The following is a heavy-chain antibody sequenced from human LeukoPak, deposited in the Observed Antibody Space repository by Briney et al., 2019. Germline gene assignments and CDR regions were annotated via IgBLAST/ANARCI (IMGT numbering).Heavy chain of an antibody. CDR1: GDSITTTHW. V-gene: IGHV4-4*02. CDR3: ARDLLFGSEYYDSSGYSNQNNWFDP. J-gene: IGHJ5*02. CDR2: AYHSDYT. D-gene: IGHD3-22*01. Sequence: PSGTLSLTCTVSGDSITTTHWWSWVRQSPGKGLEWIANAYHSDYTNYNPSLKGRATISVDKSKNQLSLKVISVTAADTAMYYCARDLLFGSEYYDSSGYSNQNNWFDPWGQGTLVTVSS.